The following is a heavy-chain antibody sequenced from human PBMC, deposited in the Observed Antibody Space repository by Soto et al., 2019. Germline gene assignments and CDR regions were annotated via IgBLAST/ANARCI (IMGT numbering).Heavy chain of an antibody. D-gene: IGHD1-26*01. V-gene: IGHV3-33*03. Sequence: GGSLRLSCAASGFSFSIYGMHLVRQSPGKGLDWVAFIWYDGSNKYYAESVKGRLTISRDNSKNTLYVQMNSLTVEDTAVYYCARAQYTGSYFDACDVWGQGTMVTVSS. CDR3: ARAQYTGSYFDACDV. CDR2: IWYDGSNK. CDR1: GFSFSIYG. J-gene: IGHJ3*01.